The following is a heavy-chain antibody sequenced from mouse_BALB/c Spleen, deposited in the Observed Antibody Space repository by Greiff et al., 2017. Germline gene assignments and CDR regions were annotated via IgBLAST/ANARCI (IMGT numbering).Heavy chain of an antibody. CDR3: ARGYDYDEDWFAY. D-gene: IGHD2-4*01. J-gene: IGHJ3*01. CDR1: GYTFTSYV. CDR2: INPYNDGT. V-gene: IGHV1-14*01. Sequence: VQLQQSGPELVKPGASVKMSCKASGYTFTSYVMHWVKQKPGQGLEWIGYINPYNDGTKYNEKFKGKATLTSDKSSSTAYMELSSLTSEDSAVYYCARGYDYDEDWFAYWGQGTLVTVSA.